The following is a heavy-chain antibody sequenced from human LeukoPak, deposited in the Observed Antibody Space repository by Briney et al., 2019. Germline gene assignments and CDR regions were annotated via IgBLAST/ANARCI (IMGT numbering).Heavy chain of an antibody. CDR1: GYTFTSYD. V-gene: IGHV1-8*01. CDR3: ARREYGSGSYHLVY. D-gene: IGHD3-10*01. Sequence: ASVKVSCKASGYTFTSYDINRVRQATGQGLEWMGWMNPNSGNTGYAQKFQGRVTMTTNTSISTAYMELSSLRSEDTAVYYCARREYGSGSYHLVYWGQGTLVTVSS. CDR2: MNPNSGNT. J-gene: IGHJ4*02.